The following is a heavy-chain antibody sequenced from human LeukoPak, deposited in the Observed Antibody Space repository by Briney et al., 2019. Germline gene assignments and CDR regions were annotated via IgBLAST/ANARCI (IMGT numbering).Heavy chain of an antibody. CDR2: MNPNSGNT. Sequence: ASLKVSCKASGYTFTSYDINWVRQATGQGLEWMGWMNPNSGNTGYAQKFQGRVTMTRNTSISTAYMELSSLRFEDTAVYYCAREGPAKRGYSYGPLDDYWGQGTLVTVSS. J-gene: IGHJ4*02. CDR1: GYTFTSYD. CDR3: AREGPAKRGYSYGPLDDY. D-gene: IGHD5-18*01. V-gene: IGHV1-8*01.